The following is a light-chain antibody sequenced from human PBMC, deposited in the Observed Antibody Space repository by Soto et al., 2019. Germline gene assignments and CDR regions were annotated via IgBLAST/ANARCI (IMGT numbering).Light chain of an antibody. CDR3: QQRHNWPIT. J-gene: IGKJ5*01. Sequence: DIQMTQSPSTLSGSVGDRVTITCRASQTISSWLAWYQQKPGKAPKLLIYAASSLQSGVPSRFSGSGSGTDFTLTISGLEPADLGVYYCQQRHNWPITFGQGTRLENK. CDR1: QTISSW. V-gene: IGKV1-5*01. CDR2: AAS.